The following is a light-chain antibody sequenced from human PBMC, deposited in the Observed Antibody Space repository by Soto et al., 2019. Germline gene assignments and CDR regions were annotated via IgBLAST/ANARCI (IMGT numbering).Light chain of an antibody. Sequence: DIQMTQSPSSRSASVGDRVTITCRASQSISSYLNWYQQKPGKAPKLLIYAASSLQSGVPSRFSGSGSGTDFTLTISSLQPEDFAIYYCQQSYTTPQTFGQGTKVDIK. CDR1: QSISSY. J-gene: IGKJ1*01. CDR2: AAS. V-gene: IGKV1-39*01. CDR3: QQSYTTPQT.